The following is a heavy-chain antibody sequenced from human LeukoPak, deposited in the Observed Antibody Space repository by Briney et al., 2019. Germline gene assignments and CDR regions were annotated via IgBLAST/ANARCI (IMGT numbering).Heavy chain of an antibody. V-gene: IGHV4-38-2*02. CDR3: ARRPTYFRWRPSESPSYFDF. Sequence: SETLSLTCTVSGYSISSGYYWAWIRQPPGKGLQWIGNIYHSGNTYYNPSLKSRVSISVDTSKNQFSLRLTSVTAADTAVYYCARRPTYFRWRPSESPSYFDFWGQGTLVTVSS. J-gene: IGHJ4*02. CDR1: GYSISSGYY. CDR2: IYHSGNT. D-gene: IGHD3-9*01.